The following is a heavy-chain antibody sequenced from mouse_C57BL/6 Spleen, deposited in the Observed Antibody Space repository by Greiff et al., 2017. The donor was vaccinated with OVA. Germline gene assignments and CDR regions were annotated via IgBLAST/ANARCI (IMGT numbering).Heavy chain of an antibody. CDR2: ISSGSSTI. CDR1: GFTFSDYG. Sequence: EVQVVESGGGLVKPGGSLKLSCAASGFTFSDYGMHWVRQAPEKGLEWVAYISSGSSTIYYADTVKGRFTISRDNAKNTLFLQMTSLRSEDTAMYYCARSLRSYYAMDYWGQGTSVTVSS. J-gene: IGHJ4*01. V-gene: IGHV5-17*01. D-gene: IGHD1-1*01. CDR3: ARSLRSYYAMDY.